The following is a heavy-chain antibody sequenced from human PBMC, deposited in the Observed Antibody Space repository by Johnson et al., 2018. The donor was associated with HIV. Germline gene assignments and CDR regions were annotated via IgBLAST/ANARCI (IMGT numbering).Heavy chain of an antibody. Sequence: QVQLVESGGGVVQPGRSLRLSCAASGFSFSSYGMHWVRQAPGKGLAWVAVISYDGSKNSFADSVKGRFTVSRDNSKNTLYLQMNSLRAEDTAVYYCASRAQTGADVGAFDIWGQGTMVTVSS. CDR3: ASRAQTGADVGAFDI. V-gene: IGHV3-30*03. J-gene: IGHJ3*02. D-gene: IGHD1-14*01. CDR1: GFSFSSYG. CDR2: ISYDGSKN.